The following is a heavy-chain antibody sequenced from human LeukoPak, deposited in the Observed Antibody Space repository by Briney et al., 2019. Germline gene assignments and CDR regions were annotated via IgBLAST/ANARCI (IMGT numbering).Heavy chain of an antibody. CDR1: GGTFSSYA. Sequence: ASVKVSCKASGGTFSSYAICWVRQAPGQGLEWMGRIIPIFGIANYAQKFQGRVTITADKSTSTAYMELSSLRSEDTAVYYCARDDRSPNYYYYYGMDVWGQGTTVTVSS. CDR3: ARDDRSPNYYYYYGMDV. J-gene: IGHJ6*02. CDR2: IIPIFGIA. V-gene: IGHV1-69*04. D-gene: IGHD1-14*01.